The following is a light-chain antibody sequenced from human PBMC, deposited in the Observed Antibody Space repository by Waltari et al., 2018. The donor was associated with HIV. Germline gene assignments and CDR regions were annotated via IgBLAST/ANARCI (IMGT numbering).Light chain of an antibody. CDR2: DVS. Sequence: QSALTQPASVSGSLGQSITLSCTGASSDVGRYNYVSWYQHHPGKAPKLIIYDVSNRPSGVYNRFSGSKSGTTASLTISGLQAEDEADYYCSSYTSSRTVVFGGGTKLTVL. CDR1: SSDVGRYNY. V-gene: IGLV2-14*03. J-gene: IGLJ2*01. CDR3: SSYTSSRTVV.